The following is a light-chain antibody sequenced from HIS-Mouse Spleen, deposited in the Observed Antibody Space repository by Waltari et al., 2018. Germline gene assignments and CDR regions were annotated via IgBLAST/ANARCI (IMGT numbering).Light chain of an antibody. CDR3: QVWDSSSDHVV. J-gene: IGLJ2*01. CDR1: NIGSKS. CDR2: DDS. V-gene: IGLV3-21*03. Sequence: SYVLTQPPSVSVAPGKTARITCGGNNIGSKSVHWYQQKPGQAPVLVVYDDSDRPSGIPDGFSGSNSGNTATLTISMVEAGDEADYYCQVWDSSSDHVVFGGGTKLTVL.